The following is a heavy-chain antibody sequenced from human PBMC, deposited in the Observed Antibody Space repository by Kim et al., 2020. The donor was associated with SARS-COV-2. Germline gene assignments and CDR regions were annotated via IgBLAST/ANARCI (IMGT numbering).Heavy chain of an antibody. CDR3: ARPHYDFWSGSLDY. CDR1: GFTFSSYG. D-gene: IGHD3-3*01. CDR2: IWYDGSNK. J-gene: IGHJ4*02. V-gene: IGHV3-33*01. Sequence: GGSLRLSCAASGFTFSSYGMHWVRQAPGKGLEWVAVIWYDGSNKYYADSAKGRFTISRDNSKNTLYLQMNSLRAEDTAVYYCARPHYDFWSGSLDYWGQGTLVTVSS.